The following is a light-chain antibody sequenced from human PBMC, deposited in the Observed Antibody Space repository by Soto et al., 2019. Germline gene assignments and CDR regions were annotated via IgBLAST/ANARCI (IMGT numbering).Light chain of an antibody. CDR1: LGISNY. CDR2: AAS. CDR3: QKYNSLWT. J-gene: IGKJ1*01. Sequence: DIQMAQSPSSLSASVGDRVTIPRRASLGISNYLAWYPQKPGKVPNLLIYAASTLQSGVPSRFSGSGSGTDFTLTIRSLQPEVVATDYCQKYNSLWTFGQGTKVDIK. V-gene: IGKV1-27*01.